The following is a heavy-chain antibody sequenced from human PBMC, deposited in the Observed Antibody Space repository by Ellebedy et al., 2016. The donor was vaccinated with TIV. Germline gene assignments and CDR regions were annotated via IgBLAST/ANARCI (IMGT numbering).Heavy chain of an antibody. V-gene: IGHV1-2*04. CDR2: ITPKSGDT. J-gene: IGHJ2*01. D-gene: IGHD2-21*02. CDR1: KYTFTDYY. CDR3: AIWTDCGGDCSNFWNKPHYWYFDF. Sequence: AASVKVSCKASKYTFTDYYVHCIRQAPGQGLEWMGWITPKSGDTTYAQKFQGWVTMTRDTSINTVYMELRSLRSADTAMYYCAIWTDCGGDCSNFWNKPHYWYFDFWGRGTLVTVSS.